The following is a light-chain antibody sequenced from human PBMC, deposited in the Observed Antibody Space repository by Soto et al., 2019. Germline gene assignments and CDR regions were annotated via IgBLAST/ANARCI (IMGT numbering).Light chain of an antibody. V-gene: IGLV1-44*01. CDR2: NNN. CDR1: SSNIGSHV. Sequence: QSVLTQPPSASGTPGQRVTISCSGSSSNIGSHVVYWYQQLAGTATKLLMYNNNQRPSGVPDRCTGSKSGTSAALATSGRQAEDEAEYYWAVWDDSLDGRVFGGGTKLTVL. CDR3: AVWDDSLDGRV. J-gene: IGLJ3*02.